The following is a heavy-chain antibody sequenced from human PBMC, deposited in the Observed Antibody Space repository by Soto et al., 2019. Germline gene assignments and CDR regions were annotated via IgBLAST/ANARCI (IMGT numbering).Heavy chain of an antibody. D-gene: IGHD2-21*01. CDR1: GFTFSSYS. CDR2: ISSSSSTI. J-gene: IGHJ4*02. Sequence: PGGSLRLSCAASGFTFSSYSMNWVRQAPGKGLEWVSYISSSSSTIYYADSVKGRFTISRDNAKNSLYLQMNSLRAEDTAVYYCERDWDYSPGGVPYDYWGQETLVTVSS. V-gene: IGHV3-48*01. CDR3: ERDWDYSPGGVPYDY.